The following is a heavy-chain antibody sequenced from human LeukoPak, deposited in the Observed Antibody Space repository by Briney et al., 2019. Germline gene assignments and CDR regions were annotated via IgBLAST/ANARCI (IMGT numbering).Heavy chain of an antibody. J-gene: IGHJ3*02. Sequence: LRLSCTASGFTFGDYVMSWVRQAPGKGLEWVGFIRSKAYGGTTEYAASVKGRFTISRDDSKSIAYLQMNSLKTEDTAVYYCAREQYASDDALDIWGQGSMVTVSS. CDR2: IRSKAYGGTT. D-gene: IGHD5-24*01. CDR1: GFTFGDYV. V-gene: IGHV3-49*04. CDR3: AREQYASDDALDI.